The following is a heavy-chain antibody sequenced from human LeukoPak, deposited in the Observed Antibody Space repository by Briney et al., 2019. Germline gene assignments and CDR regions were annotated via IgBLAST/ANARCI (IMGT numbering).Heavy chain of an antibody. CDR1: GYTFTSYA. CDR2: INTNTGNP. J-gene: IGHJ3*02. CDR3: ARGRGWAYYDILTGYYNRDAFDI. D-gene: IGHD3-9*01. V-gene: IGHV7-4-1*02. Sequence: GASVKVSCKASGYTFTSYAMNWVRQAPGQGLEWMGWINTNTGNPTYAQGFTGRFVFSLDTSVSTAYLQISSLKAEDTAVYYCARGRGWAYYDILTGYYNRDAFDIWGQGTMVTVSS.